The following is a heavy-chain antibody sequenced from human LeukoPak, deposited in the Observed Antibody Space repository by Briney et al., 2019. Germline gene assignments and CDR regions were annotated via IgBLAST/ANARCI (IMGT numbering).Heavy chain of an antibody. CDR2: IYYSGST. J-gene: IGHJ3*01. CDR3: ARTSLWFLFDP. V-gene: IGHV4-59*01. Sequence: SSETLSLTCTVSGGSISSYYWSWIRQPPGKGLEWIGYIYYSGSTNYNPSLKSRVTISVDTSKNQFSLKLSSVTAADTAVYYCARTSLWFLFDPWGQGTMVTVSS. CDR1: GGSISSYY. D-gene: IGHD3-10*01.